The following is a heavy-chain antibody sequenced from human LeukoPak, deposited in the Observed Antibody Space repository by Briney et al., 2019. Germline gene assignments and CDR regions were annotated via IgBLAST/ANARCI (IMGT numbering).Heavy chain of an antibody. J-gene: IGHJ2*01. V-gene: IGHV4-39*07. CDR1: GGSISSSSYY. CDR3: ARAGRGAVAGIYWYFDL. D-gene: IGHD6-19*01. Sequence: SETLSLTCTVSGGSISSSSYYWGWIRQPPGKGLEWIGSIYYSGSTYYNPSLKSRVTISVDTSKNQFSLKLSSVTAADTAVYYCARAGRGAVAGIYWYFDLWGRGTLVTVSS. CDR2: IYYSGST.